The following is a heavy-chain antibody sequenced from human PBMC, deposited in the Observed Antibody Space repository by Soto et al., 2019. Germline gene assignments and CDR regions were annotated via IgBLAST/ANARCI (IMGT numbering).Heavy chain of an antibody. Sequence: GLSLTLTCPRSRYSFTLYFIGWVRPLPAKGLEWMGIIYPGDSDTRYSPSFQGQVTISADKSISTAYLQWSSLKASDTAMYYCARSYYYDSSGYIGGAFDIWGQGTMVTFSS. V-gene: IGHV5-51*01. CDR3: ARSYYYDSSGYIGGAFDI. CDR2: IYPGDSDT. D-gene: IGHD3-22*01. J-gene: IGHJ3*02. CDR1: RYSFTLYF.